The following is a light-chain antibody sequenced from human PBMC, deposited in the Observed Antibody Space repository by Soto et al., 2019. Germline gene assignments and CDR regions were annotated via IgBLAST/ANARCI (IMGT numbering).Light chain of an antibody. Sequence: IQWTQSPSTLSASVGDRVTITCRASQGIGTALAWYHQRPGNSPDLLVYDASTLQSGVPSRFSGSGSETDFSLTISGLQPEDFGHYYCQQFNTKPLTFGGGTRVEIK. CDR2: DAS. V-gene: IGKV1-13*02. CDR1: QGIGTA. CDR3: QQFNTKPLT. J-gene: IGKJ4*01.